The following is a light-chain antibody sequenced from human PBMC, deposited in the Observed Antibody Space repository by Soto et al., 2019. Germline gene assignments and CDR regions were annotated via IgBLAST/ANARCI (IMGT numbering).Light chain of an antibody. CDR3: AEWDDSLTGLYV. V-gene: IGLV1-44*01. CDR1: SSNIGSNT. CDR2: SNN. J-gene: IGLJ1*01. Sequence: QSVLTQPPSASGTPGQRVTISCSGSSSNIGSNTVNWYQQLPGTAPNLLIYSNNQRPSGVPDRFSGSKSGTSASLAISGLQSEDEDDYYCAEWDDSLTGLYVFGTGTKVTVL.